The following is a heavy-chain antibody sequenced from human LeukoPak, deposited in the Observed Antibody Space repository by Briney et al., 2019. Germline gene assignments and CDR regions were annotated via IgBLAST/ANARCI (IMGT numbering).Heavy chain of an antibody. V-gene: IGHV3-43D*03. J-gene: IGHJ4*02. D-gene: IGHD2-2*01. CDR3: AKGAGLVVPAAVKDNLDTAMEPLDY. CDR2: ISWDGDST. Sequence: GGSLRLSCAASGFTFEDYAMHWVRQAPGKGLEWVSLISWDGDSTYYADSVKGRFTISRDNSKHSLYVQMNSLRTEDTALYFCAKGAGLVVPAAVKDNLDTAMEPLDYWGQGTLVTVSS. CDR1: GFTFEDYA.